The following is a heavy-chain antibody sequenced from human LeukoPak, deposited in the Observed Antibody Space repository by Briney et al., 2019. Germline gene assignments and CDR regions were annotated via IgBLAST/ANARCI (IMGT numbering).Heavy chain of an antibody. CDR3: ARKGVPATSYYYYYGMDV. CDR1: GYSFTSYW. J-gene: IGHJ6*02. Sequence: GESLKISCKGSGYSFTSYWIGWVRQMPGKGLEWMGIIYPGDSDTRYSPSFQGQVTISADKSVSTAYLQWSSLKASDTAMYYCARKGVPATSYYYYYGMDVWGQGTTVTVSS. D-gene: IGHD2-2*01. CDR2: IYPGDSDT. V-gene: IGHV5-51*01.